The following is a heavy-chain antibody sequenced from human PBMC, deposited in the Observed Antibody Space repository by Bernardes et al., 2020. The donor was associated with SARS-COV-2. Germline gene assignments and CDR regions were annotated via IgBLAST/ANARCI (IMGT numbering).Heavy chain of an antibody. J-gene: IGHJ4*02. CDR1: GFTFSNYW. CDR2: ITTAGSTT. CDR3: AKTADISGRGFYFDA. Sequence: GGSLRLSCAASGFTFSNYWIHWFRQAPGKGLVWVSRITTAGSTTSYADSVRGRFTISRDNAKNTLYLQMNSLTADDSAVYYCAKTADISGRGFYFDAWGRGTLVTVSS. D-gene: IGHD3-10*01. V-gene: IGHV3-74*01.